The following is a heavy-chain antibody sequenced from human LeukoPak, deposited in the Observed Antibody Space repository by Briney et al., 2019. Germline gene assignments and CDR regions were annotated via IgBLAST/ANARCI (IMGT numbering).Heavy chain of an antibody. CDR2: IYTSGST. CDR1: GGSISSYY. Sequence: PSETLSLTCTVSGGSISSYYWSWIRQPAGKGLEWIGRIYTSGSTNYNPSLKSRVTMSVDTSKNQFSLKLSSVTAADTAVYYCAREDHCYDSSGYPHDAFDIWGQGTMVTVSS. J-gene: IGHJ3*02. CDR3: AREDHCYDSSGYPHDAFDI. V-gene: IGHV4-4*07. D-gene: IGHD3-22*01.